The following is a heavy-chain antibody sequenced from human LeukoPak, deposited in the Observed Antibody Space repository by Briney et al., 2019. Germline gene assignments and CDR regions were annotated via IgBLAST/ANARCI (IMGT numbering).Heavy chain of an antibody. CDR2: ISWNRDTI. V-gene: IGHV3-9*01. CDR1: GFTFDNYA. D-gene: IGHD6-19*01. CDR3: GRDIGPAVAAPDY. J-gene: IGHJ4*02. Sequence: PGRSLRLSCEASGFTFDNYAMHWVRQGAGTGLEWVSGISWNRDTIVYADSVKGRFTISRDNAKNSLYLQMNSLRPEDTALYYCGRDIGPAVAAPDYWGQGTLVTVSS.